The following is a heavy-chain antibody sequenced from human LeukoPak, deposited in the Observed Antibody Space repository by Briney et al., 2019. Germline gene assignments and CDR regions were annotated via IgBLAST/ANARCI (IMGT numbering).Heavy chain of an antibody. CDR1: GFTFSSYA. Sequence: PGGSLRLSCAASGFTFSSYAMHWVRQAPGKGLEWVAVISYDGSNKYYADSVKGRFTISRDNSKNTLYLQMNSLRAEDTAVYYCARASEWDGDYGWGQGTLVTVSS. J-gene: IGHJ4*02. V-gene: IGHV3-30-3*01. D-gene: IGHD4-17*01. CDR2: ISYDGSNK. CDR3: ARASEWDGDYG.